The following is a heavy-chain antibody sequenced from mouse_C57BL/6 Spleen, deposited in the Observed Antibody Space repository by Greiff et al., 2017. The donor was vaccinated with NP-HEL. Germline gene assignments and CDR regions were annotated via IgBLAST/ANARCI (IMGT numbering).Heavy chain of an antibody. CDR1: GFTFSSYA. D-gene: IGHD3-2*02. Sequence: EVQGVESGGGLVKPGGSLKLSCAASGFTFSSYAMSWVRQPPEQRLEWVATISDGGSYTYYPDNVKGLFTISRDNAKNNLYLQMSQLKSEDTAVYCCARGQEAQATFAYWGQGTLVTVSA. CDR2: ISDGGSYT. CDR3: ARGQEAQATFAY. J-gene: IGHJ3*01. V-gene: IGHV5-4*01.